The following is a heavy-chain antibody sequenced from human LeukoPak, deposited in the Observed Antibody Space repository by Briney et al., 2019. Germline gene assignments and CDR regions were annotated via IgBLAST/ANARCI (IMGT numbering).Heavy chain of an antibody. Sequence: SETLSLTCTVSGGSISSNSYYWGWIRQPPGKGLEWIGSIYYSGSTYYNPSLKSRVTISVDTSKNQFSLKLSSVTAADTAVYYCARDWSPSPNRPVWFDPWGQGTLVTVSS. D-gene: IGHD3-3*01. V-gene: IGHV4-39*07. CDR2: IYYSGST. J-gene: IGHJ5*02. CDR3: ARDWSPSPNRPVWFDP. CDR1: GGSISSNSYY.